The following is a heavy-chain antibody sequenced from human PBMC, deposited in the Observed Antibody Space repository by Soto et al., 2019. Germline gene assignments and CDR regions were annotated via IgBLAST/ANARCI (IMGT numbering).Heavy chain of an antibody. Sequence: GGSLRLSCAASGFTFSSYSMNWVRQAPGKGLEWVSYISSSSSTIYYADSVKGRFTISRDNAKNSLYLQMNSLRAEDTAVYYCARDPAELFGELGFFDYWGQGTLVTVSS. D-gene: IGHD3-10*02. CDR2: ISSSSSTI. CDR3: ARDPAELFGELGFFDY. CDR1: GFTFSSYS. V-gene: IGHV3-48*01. J-gene: IGHJ4*02.